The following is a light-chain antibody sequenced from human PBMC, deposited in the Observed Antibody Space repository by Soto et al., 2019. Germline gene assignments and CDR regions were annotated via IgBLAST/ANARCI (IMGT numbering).Light chain of an antibody. CDR1: QTISRW. J-gene: IGKJ5*01. V-gene: IGKV1-5*01. CDR3: HSRA. Sequence: IQMTHSPSSLSASVGDEVTIHCRASQTISRWLAWYKQKPGRAPNLLIYDASTLESGVPSRFSGSGSETEFTLTISRLQPDDFATYFCHSRAFGQGTRLEIK. CDR2: DAS.